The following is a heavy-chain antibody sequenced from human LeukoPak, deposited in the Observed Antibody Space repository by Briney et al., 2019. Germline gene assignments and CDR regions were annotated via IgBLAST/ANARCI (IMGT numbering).Heavy chain of an antibody. CDR1: GFTFSSYA. D-gene: IGHD3-22*01. Sequence: GGSLRLSCAASGFTFSSYAMHWVRQAPGKGLEWVAYIQYDRTNEQYAHSVKGRFTISRDNSKNTLYLQMNSLRAEDTAVYYCAKDSYDSSGYYYAGGFDPWGQGTLVTVSS. CDR2: IQYDRTNE. V-gene: IGHV3-30*02. CDR3: AKDSYDSSGYYYAGGFDP. J-gene: IGHJ5*02.